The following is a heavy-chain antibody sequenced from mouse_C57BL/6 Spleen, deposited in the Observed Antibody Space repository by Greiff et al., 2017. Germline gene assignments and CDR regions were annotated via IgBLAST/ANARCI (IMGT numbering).Heavy chain of an antibody. V-gene: IGHV1-22*01. D-gene: IGHD1-1*01. CDR3: ATSITTAYYAMDY. Sequence: VQLQQSGPELVKPGASVKMSCKASGYTFTDYNMHWVKQSHGKSLEWIGYINPNNGGTSYNQKFKGKATLTVNKSSSTAYMELRSLTSEDSAVYYCATSITTAYYAMDYWGQGTSVTVSS. J-gene: IGHJ4*01. CDR1: GYTFTDYN. CDR2: INPNNGGT.